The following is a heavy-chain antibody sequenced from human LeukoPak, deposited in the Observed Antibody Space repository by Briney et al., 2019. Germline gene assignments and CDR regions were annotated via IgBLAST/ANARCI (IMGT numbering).Heavy chain of an antibody. J-gene: IGHJ4*02. Sequence: GASVKVSCKASGYTFTGYYMHWVRQAPGQGLEWMGWINPNSGGTNYAQKFQGRVTMTRDTSTSTAYMELSRLRSDDTAVYYCARDGVFSGYDSIHFDYWGQGTLVTVSS. V-gene: IGHV1-2*02. D-gene: IGHD5-12*01. CDR2: INPNSGGT. CDR3: ARDGVFSGYDSIHFDY. CDR1: GYTFTGYY.